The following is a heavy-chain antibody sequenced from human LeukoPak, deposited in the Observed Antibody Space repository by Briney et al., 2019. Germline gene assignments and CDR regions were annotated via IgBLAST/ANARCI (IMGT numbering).Heavy chain of an antibody. CDR2: IYHSGST. Sequence: SQTLSLTCTVPGGSISSGGYYWSWIRQPPGKGLEWIGYIYHSGSTYYNPSLKSRVTISVDRSKNQFSLKLSSVTAADTAVYYCARGDAGGLEQSWFDPWGQGTLVTVSS. CDR3: ARGDAGGLEQSWFDP. V-gene: IGHV4-30-2*01. J-gene: IGHJ5*02. CDR1: GGSISSGGYY. D-gene: IGHD2-15*01.